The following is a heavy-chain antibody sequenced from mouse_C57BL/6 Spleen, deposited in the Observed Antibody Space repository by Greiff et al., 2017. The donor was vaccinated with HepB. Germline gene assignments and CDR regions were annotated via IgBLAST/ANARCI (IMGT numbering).Heavy chain of an antibody. CDR1: GYTFTSYW. CDR3: ASSDALYCYGVDY. Sequence: VQLQQSGAELAKPGASVKLSCKASGYTFTSYWMHWVKQRPGQGLEWIGYINPSSGYTKYNQKFKDKATLTADKSSSTAYMQLSSLTYEASAVYYCASSDALYCYGVDYWGQGTTLTVSS. J-gene: IGHJ2*01. CDR2: INPSSGYT. V-gene: IGHV1-7*01. D-gene: IGHD1-1*01.